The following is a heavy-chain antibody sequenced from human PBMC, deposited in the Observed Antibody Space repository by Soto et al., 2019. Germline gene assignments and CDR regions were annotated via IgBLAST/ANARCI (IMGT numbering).Heavy chain of an antibody. V-gene: IGHV4-34*01. D-gene: IGHD2-15*01. CDR2: SNHSGST. J-gene: IGHJ4*02. CDR3: ARRWGYCSGGSCYSALGPEHQFDY. Sequence: LSLTCAVYGGSFSGYYLSWIRQPPGKGLEWIGESNHSGSTNYNPSLKSRVTISVDTSKNQFSLKLSSVTAADTAVYYCARRWGYCSGGSCYSALGPEHQFDYWGQGTLVTVSS. CDR1: GGSFSGYY.